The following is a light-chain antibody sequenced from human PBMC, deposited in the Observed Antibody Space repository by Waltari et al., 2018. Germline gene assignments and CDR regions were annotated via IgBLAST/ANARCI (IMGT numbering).Light chain of an antibody. V-gene: IGKV3-20*01. CDR2: GAS. CDR1: QSVSRA. Sequence: EIVLTQSPGSLSSSPGERVTLSCRASQSVSRALAWYQQKPGQAPRLLIFGASNRATGIPDRFSGSGSGTDFRLTISRLEPEDFAVYYCQHYVRLPATFGRGTKVEIK. CDR3: QHYVRLPAT. J-gene: IGKJ1*01.